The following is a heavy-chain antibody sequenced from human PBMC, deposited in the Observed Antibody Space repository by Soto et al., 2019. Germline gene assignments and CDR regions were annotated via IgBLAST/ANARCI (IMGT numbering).Heavy chain of an antibody. CDR1: GFTFSSYA. Sequence: GGSLRLSCAASGFTFSSYAMSWVRQAPGKGLEWVSAISGSGGSTYYADSVKGRFTISRDNSKNTLYLQMNSLRAEDTAVYYCAKSSTFGGVIGTFDYWGQGTLVTVSS. CDR3: AKSSTFGGVIGTFDY. CDR2: ISGSGGST. V-gene: IGHV3-23*01. D-gene: IGHD3-16*02. J-gene: IGHJ4*02.